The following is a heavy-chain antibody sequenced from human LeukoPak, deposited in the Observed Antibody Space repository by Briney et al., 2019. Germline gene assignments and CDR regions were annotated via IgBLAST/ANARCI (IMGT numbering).Heavy chain of an antibody. CDR1: GDSLSSSSYY. D-gene: IGHD3-10*01. V-gene: IGHV4-39*01. CDR3: ARYCYSSGKYYFDY. CDR2: IYYSGSA. Sequence: SETLSLTCTVSGDSLSSSSYYWGWIRQPPGKGLEWIGSIYYSGSAYYNPSLKSRVTISVDTSKNQFSLKLSSVTAADTAVYSCARYCYSSGKYYFDYWGQGTLVTVSS. J-gene: IGHJ4*02.